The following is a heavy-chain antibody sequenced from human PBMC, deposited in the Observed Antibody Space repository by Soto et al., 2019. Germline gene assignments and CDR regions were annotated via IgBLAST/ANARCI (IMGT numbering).Heavy chain of an antibody. J-gene: IGHJ6*02. CDR2: IFHTGST. CDR3: ARGGVRRSYYDFWSGYLDYYGMDV. CDR1: NFSMTGGFY. D-gene: IGHD3-3*01. Sequence: PSETLSLTCAVSNFSMTGGFYWGWLRQPPGKGLEWIGSIFHTGSTSYQPSLKSRVTISLDRSKNQFSLKLSSVTAADTAVYYCARGGVRRSYYDFWSGYLDYYGMDVWGQGTTVTVSS. V-gene: IGHV4-38-2*01.